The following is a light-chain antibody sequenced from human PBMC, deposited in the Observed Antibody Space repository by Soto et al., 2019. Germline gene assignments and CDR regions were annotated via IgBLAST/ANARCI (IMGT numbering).Light chain of an antibody. J-gene: IGKJ1*01. V-gene: IGKV3-20*01. Sequence: EILLTQSPGTLSLSPGERATLSCSASQGVSSRYLAWYQQKPGQAPRLLIYGASNRATGIPDRFSGRGSGTDFTLTISRLEPEDCAVYYCQQYGGARWTFGQGTKVDIK. CDR1: QGVSSRY. CDR2: GAS. CDR3: QQYGGARWT.